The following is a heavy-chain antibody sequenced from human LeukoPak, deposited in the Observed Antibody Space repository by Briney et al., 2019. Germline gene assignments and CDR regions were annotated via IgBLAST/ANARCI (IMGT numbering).Heavy chain of an antibody. V-gene: IGHV3-23*01. D-gene: IGHD3-3*01. CDR3: AKVLSPSYYDFWSGYPLDY. Sequence: PGGSLRLSCAASGFTFSSYAMSWVRQAPGEGLEWVSAIGGSGGSTYYADSVKGRFTISRDNSKNTLYLQVNSLRAEDTAVYYCAKVLSPSYYDFWSGYPLDYWGQGTLVTVSS. CDR2: IGGSGGST. J-gene: IGHJ4*02. CDR1: GFTFSSYA.